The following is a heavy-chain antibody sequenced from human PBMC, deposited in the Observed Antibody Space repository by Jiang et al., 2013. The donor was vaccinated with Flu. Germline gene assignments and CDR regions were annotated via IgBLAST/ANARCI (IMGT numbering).Heavy chain of an antibody. D-gene: IGHD5-18*01. CDR1: GYTFTSYA. J-gene: IGHJ6*02. CDR3: ARDADTDEYYYYYGMDV. V-gene: IGHV1-3*01. Sequence: GAEVKKPGASVKVSCKASGYTFTSYAMHWVRQAPGQRLEWMGWINAGNGNTKYSQKFQGRVTITRDTSASTAYMELSSLRSEDTAVYYCARDADTDEYYYYYGMDVWGQGTTVTVSS. CDR2: INAGNGNT.